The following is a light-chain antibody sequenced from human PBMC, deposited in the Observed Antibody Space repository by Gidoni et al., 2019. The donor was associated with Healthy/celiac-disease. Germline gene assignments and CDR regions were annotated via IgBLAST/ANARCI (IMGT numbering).Light chain of an antibody. J-gene: IGKJ2*01. CDR3: QQYYSTPYT. Sequence: QSVLYSSNNKNYLAWYQQKPGQPPKLLIYWASTRESGVPDRFSGSGSGTDFTLTISSLQAEDVAVYYCQQYYSTPYTFXQXTKLEIK. CDR2: WAS. CDR1: QSVLYSSNNKNY. V-gene: IGKV4-1*01.